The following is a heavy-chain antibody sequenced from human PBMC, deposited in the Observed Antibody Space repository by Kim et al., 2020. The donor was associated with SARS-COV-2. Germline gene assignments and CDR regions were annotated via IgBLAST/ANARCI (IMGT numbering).Heavy chain of an antibody. D-gene: IGHD3-3*02. J-gene: IGHJ4*02. CDR3: ARVAFVEATGY. Sequence: AGTVKGQFTHSRDNAKNSLYLQMNSLRAEDTAVYYCARVAFVEATGYWGQGTLVTVSS. V-gene: IGHV3-11*01.